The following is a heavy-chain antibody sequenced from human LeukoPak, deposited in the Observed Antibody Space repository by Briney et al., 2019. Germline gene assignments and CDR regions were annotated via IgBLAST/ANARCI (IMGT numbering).Heavy chain of an antibody. CDR2: IIPIFGTA. Sequence: SVKVSCKASGGTFSSYAISWVRQAPGQGLEWMGGIIPIFGTANYAQKFQGRVTITADESTSTAYMELSSLRSEDTAVYYCARRRGGHTGSWFDPWGQGTLVTVSS. CDR3: ARRRGGHTGSWFDP. D-gene: IGHD3-10*01. J-gene: IGHJ5*02. V-gene: IGHV1-69*13. CDR1: GGTFSSYA.